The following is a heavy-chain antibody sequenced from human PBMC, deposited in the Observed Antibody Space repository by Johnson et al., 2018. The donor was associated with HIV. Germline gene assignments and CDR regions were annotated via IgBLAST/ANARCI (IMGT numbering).Heavy chain of an antibody. D-gene: IGHD2-21*02. CDR2: ISSSGSTI. V-gene: IGHV3-11*04. CDR3: ARDRHCGGDCYTDDAFDI. CDR1: GFTFSDYY. Sequence: QVQVVESGGGLVQPGGSLRLSCAASGFTFSDYYMSWIRQAPGKGLEWVSYISSSGSTIYYADSVKGRFTISRDNAKNSLYLQMNSLRAEDTAVYYCARDRHCGGDCYTDDAFDIWGQGTMVTVSS. J-gene: IGHJ3*02.